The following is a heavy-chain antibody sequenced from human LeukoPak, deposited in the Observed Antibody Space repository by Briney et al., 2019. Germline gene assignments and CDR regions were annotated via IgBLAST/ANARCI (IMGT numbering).Heavy chain of an antibody. D-gene: IGHD1-1*01. Sequence: GGSLRLSCSASGFIFSSSAMSWVRQAPGRGLEWVSAIGGSGGSTYYADSVKGRFTISRDNSKNTLYLQMNSLRVEDMAVYYCAKEGSTTGRPIDYWGQGTLVTVSS. J-gene: IGHJ4*02. CDR2: IGGSGGST. CDR1: GFIFSSSA. CDR3: AKEGSTTGRPIDY. V-gene: IGHV3-23*01.